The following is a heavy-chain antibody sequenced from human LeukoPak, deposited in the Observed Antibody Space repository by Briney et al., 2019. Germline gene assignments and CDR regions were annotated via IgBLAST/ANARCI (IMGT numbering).Heavy chain of an antibody. CDR1: GGSISSGSYY. CDR2: IYYSGST. V-gene: IGHV4-39*01. D-gene: IGHD6-19*01. J-gene: IGHJ4*02. CDR3: AMHESGGWDYYFGY. Sequence: SETLSLTCSVSGGSISSGSYYWGWIRQPPGKGLEWIGSIYYSGSTYYNPSLESRVTISVDTSKNQFSLKLSSVTAADTAVYYCAMHESGGWDYYFGYWGQGTLVTVSS.